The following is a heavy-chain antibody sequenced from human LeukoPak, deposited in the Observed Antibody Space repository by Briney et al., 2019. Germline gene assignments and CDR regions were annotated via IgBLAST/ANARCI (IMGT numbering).Heavy chain of an antibody. V-gene: IGHV3-48*01. J-gene: IGHJ4*02. CDR1: GFTFSSYS. CDR3: ARDRVTYTTSVDPLDY. D-gene: IGHD2-2*02. Sequence: AGGSLRLSCAASGFTFSSYSMNWVRQAPGKGLEWISYISSTSTTVLYADSVKGRFTISRDNAKNSLDLQMNSLRVEDTAVYYCARDRVTYTTSVDPLDYWGQGTLVTVSS. CDR2: ISSTSTTV.